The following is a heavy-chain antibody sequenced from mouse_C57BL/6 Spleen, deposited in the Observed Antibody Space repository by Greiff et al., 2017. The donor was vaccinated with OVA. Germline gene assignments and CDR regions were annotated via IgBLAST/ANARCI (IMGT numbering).Heavy chain of an antibody. Sequence: QVQLQQPGAELVKPGASVKMSYKASGYTFTSYWITWVKQRPGQGLEWIGDIYPGSGSTNYNEKFKSKATLTVDTSSSTAYMQLSSLTSEDSAVYYCAREGNYYGSSPFAYWGQGTLVTVSA. CDR3: AREGNYYGSSPFAY. V-gene: IGHV1-55*01. D-gene: IGHD1-1*01. CDR2: IYPGSGST. CDR1: GYTFTSYW. J-gene: IGHJ3*01.